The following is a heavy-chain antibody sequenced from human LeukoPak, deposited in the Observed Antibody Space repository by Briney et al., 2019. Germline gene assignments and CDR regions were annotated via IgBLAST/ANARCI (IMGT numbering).Heavy chain of an antibody. CDR3: ARDSKIVVVVAARVWFDP. Sequence: GGSLRLSCAASGFTFSSYSMNWVRQAPGKGLEWVSSISSSSSYIYYADSVKGRFTISRDNAKNSLYLQMNSLRAEDTAVYYCARDSKIVVVVAARVWFDPWGQGTLVTVSS. D-gene: IGHD2-15*01. J-gene: IGHJ5*02. CDR2: ISSSSSYI. CDR1: GFTFSSYS. V-gene: IGHV3-21*01.